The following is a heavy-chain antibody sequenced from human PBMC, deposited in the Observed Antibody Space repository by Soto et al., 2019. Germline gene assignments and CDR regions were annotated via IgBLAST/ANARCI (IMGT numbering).Heavy chain of an antibody. CDR2: VYYTGST. J-gene: IGHJ3*02. CDR1: GGSISNFY. V-gene: IGHV4-59*08. Sequence: SETLSLTCTVSGGSISNFYWSWIRQPPGKGLEWIGYVYYTGSTSYNPSIKRRVTFSADSSRGQFSQRLNSVTAADTAVYYCARRSGYCSGGSCYVAFDIWGQGTVVTVSS. D-gene: IGHD2-15*01. CDR3: ARRSGYCSGGSCYVAFDI.